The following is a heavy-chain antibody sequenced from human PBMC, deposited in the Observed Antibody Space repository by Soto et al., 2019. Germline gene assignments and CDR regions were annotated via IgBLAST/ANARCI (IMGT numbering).Heavy chain of an antibody. CDR2: MSSTGRTI. Sequence: EVQVVESGGGLVQPGGSLRLSCAASEFSFSSYSMSWVRQAPGKGLEWVSYMSSTGRTIYYADSVKGRFTISRDSAKNSLYLQINSLRDEDTAVYYCARDLAAANCYWGQGTLVTVSS. D-gene: IGHD6-13*01. V-gene: IGHV3-48*02. CDR3: ARDLAAANCY. CDR1: EFSFSSYS. J-gene: IGHJ4*02.